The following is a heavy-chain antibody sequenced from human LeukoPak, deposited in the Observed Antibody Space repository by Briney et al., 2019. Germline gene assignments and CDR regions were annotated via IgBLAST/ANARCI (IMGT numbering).Heavy chain of an antibody. CDR1: GYSISSGYY. Sequence: SETLSLTCTVSGYSISSGYYWGWIRQPPGKGLEWIGSIYHSGSTYYNPSLKSRVTISVDTSKNQFSLKLSSVTAADTAVYYCAREASIVVVPAAIVGESWGQGTLVTVSS. CDR2: IYHSGST. D-gene: IGHD2-2*01. V-gene: IGHV4-38-2*02. CDR3: AREASIVVVPAAIVGES. J-gene: IGHJ5*02.